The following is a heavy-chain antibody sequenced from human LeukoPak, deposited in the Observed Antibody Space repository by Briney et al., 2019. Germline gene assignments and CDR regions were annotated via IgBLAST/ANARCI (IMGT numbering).Heavy chain of an antibody. D-gene: IGHD3-10*01. Sequence: GGSLRLSCAASGFTFSSYAMHWVRQAPGKGLEWVAVISYDGSNKYYADSVKGRFTISRDNSKNTLYLQMNSLRAEDTAVYYCARDRSTMVRGVIRQMHFDYWGQGTLVTVSS. V-gene: IGHV3-30-3*01. CDR1: GFTFSSYA. CDR3: ARDRSTMVRGVIRQMHFDY. CDR2: ISYDGSNK. J-gene: IGHJ4*02.